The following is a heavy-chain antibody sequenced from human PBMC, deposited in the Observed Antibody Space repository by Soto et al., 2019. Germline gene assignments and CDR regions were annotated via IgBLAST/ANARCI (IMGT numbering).Heavy chain of an antibody. CDR2: IYWDDDK. Sequence: GSGPTLVNPTQTLTLTCTFSGFSLSTSRVGVGWIRQPPGKALEWLALIYWDDDKRYSPSLKSRLTITKDTSKNQVVLTMTNMDPVDTATYYCAHRRIGVDMERLFDYWGQGTLVTVSS. V-gene: IGHV2-5*02. CDR1: GFSLSTSRVG. J-gene: IGHJ4*02. D-gene: IGHD1-1*01. CDR3: AHRRIGVDMERLFDY.